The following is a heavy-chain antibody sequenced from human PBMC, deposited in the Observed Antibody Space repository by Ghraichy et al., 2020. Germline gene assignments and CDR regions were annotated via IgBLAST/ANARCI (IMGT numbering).Heavy chain of an antibody. D-gene: IGHD4-23*01. CDR1: GFSFRDHY. V-gene: IGHV3-11*06. CDR2: ISRRGRDT. Sequence: GGSLRLSCAASGFSFRDHYMSWIRQAPGKGLEWVSLISRRGRDTNYADSVRGRFTISRDDAKKSLYLQLNMLRAEDTAVYYCARGSRVVRFYYYDGMDVWGQGTTVTVSS. CDR3: ARGSRVVRFYYYDGMDV. J-gene: IGHJ6*02.